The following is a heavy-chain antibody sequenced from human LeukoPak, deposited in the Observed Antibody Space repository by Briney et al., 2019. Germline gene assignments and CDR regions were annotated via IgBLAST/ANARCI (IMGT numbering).Heavy chain of an antibody. D-gene: IGHD4-17*01. Sequence: GGSLRLSCAASGFTFSSYLIHWVRQAPGQGLVWVSRINPEATTISYADSVKGRFTISRDNAKNTLYLQMNSLRAEDTAVYYCATLHYGDFDYWGQGTLLTASS. V-gene: IGHV3-74*01. CDR1: GFTFSSYL. J-gene: IGHJ4*02. CDR2: INPEATTI. CDR3: ATLHYGDFDY.